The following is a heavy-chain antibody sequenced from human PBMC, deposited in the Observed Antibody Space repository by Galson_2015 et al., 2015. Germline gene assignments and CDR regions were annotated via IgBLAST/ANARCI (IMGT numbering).Heavy chain of an antibody. D-gene: IGHD3-22*01. CDR1: GFTFSSYA. CDR3: AKVWDYDSSGYFDYFDY. Sequence: SLRLSCAASGFTFSSYAMSWVRQAPGKGLEWVSAISGSGGSTYYADSVKGRFTISRDNSKNTLYLQMNSLRAEDTAVYYCAKVWDYDSSGYFDYFDYWGQGTLVTVSS. J-gene: IGHJ4*02. CDR2: ISGSGGST. V-gene: IGHV3-23*01.